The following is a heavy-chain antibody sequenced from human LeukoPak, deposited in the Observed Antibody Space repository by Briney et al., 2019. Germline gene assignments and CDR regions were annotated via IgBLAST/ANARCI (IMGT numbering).Heavy chain of an antibody. CDR2: ISSSSSTI. CDR3: AKDGGSGYYPNDAFDI. Sequence: GGSLRLSCAASGFTFSSYSMNWVRQAPGKGLEWVSYISSSSSTIYYADSVKGRFTISRDNAKNSLYLQMNSLRAEDTAVYYCAKDGGSGYYPNDAFDIWGQGTMVTVSS. D-gene: IGHD3-22*01. V-gene: IGHV3-48*01. J-gene: IGHJ3*02. CDR1: GFTFSSYS.